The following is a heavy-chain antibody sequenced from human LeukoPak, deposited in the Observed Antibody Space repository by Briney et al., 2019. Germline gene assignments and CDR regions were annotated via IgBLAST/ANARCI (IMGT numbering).Heavy chain of an antibody. CDR1: GGSFSGYY. J-gene: IGHJ5*02. Sequence: KPSETLSLTCALSGGSFSGYYWSWIRQPPGKGLEWIGEINHSGSTNYNPSLKSRVTISVDTSKNQFSLKLSSVTAADTAVYYCARVAARPRNWFDPWGQGTLVTVSS. D-gene: IGHD6-6*01. V-gene: IGHV4-34*01. CDR3: ARVAARPRNWFDP. CDR2: INHSGST.